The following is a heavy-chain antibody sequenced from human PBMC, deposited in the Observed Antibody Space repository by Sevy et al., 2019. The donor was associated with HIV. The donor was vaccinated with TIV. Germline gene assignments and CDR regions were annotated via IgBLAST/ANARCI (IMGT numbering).Heavy chain of an antibody. Sequence: GESLKISCAASGFTFSSYWMSWVRQAPGKGLEWVANIKQDGSEKYYVDSVKGRFTISRDNAKNSLYLQMNSLRAEDTAVYYCAREKVWQQLGYYYYYGMDVWGQGTTVTVSS. J-gene: IGHJ6*02. CDR2: IKQDGSEK. CDR3: AREKVWQQLGYYYYYGMDV. D-gene: IGHD6-13*01. V-gene: IGHV3-7*01. CDR1: GFTFSSYW.